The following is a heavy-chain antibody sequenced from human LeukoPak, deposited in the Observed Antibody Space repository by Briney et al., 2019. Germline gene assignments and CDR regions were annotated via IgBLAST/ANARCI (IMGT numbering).Heavy chain of an antibody. CDR2: FYPEDGET. CDR1: GYTLTELS. D-gene: IGHD3-22*01. Sequence: GASVTVSCKVSGYTLTELSMHWVRQAPGKGLEGMGGFYPEDGETIYAQKFQGRVTMTEDTSTDTAYMELSSLRSEDTAVYYCATRPYYYDSSGYYYFDYWGQGTLVTVSS. V-gene: IGHV1-24*01. CDR3: ATRPYYYDSSGYYYFDY. J-gene: IGHJ4*02.